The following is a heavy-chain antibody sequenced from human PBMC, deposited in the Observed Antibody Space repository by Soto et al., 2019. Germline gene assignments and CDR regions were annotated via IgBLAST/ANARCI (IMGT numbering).Heavy chain of an antibody. CDR3: SRGFKTNFDY. CDR2: TYYRSKWYN. J-gene: IGHJ4*02. V-gene: IGHV6-1*01. CDR1: GDSVSSNSAA. Sequence: SQILSLTCAISGDSVSSNSAAWKWIRQSPSRGLEWLGRTYYRSKWYNDYAISVKSRITINPDTSKNQFSLQLNSVTPDDTAVYYCSRGFKTNFDYWGQGTLVTVS.